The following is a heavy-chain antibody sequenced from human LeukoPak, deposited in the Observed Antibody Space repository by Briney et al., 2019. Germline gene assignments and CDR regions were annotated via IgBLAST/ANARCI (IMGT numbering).Heavy chain of an antibody. CDR2: IGGSGTST. D-gene: IGHD6-6*01. CDR1: GFTFSSYA. J-gene: IGHJ4*02. Sequence: GGSLRLSCAASGFTFSSYAMTWVRQAPGKGLEWVSTIGGSGTSTYYADSVKGRFTISRDNSKNTLYLQMNSLRAEDTAVYYCAKDPHEQLVDYWGQGTLVTVSS. CDR3: AKDPHEQLVDY. V-gene: IGHV3-23*01.